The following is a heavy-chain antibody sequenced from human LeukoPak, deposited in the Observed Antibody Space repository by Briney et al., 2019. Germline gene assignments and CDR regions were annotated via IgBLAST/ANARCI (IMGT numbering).Heavy chain of an antibody. CDR2: IYYTGSV. CDR1: GGSISSYY. CDR3: ARELLVATTVDY. D-gene: IGHD5-12*01. J-gene: IGHJ4*02. V-gene: IGHV4-59*12. Sequence: SETLSLTCTVSGGSISSYYWSWIRQTPGKGLEWIGYIYYTGSVNYNPSLKSRVTISVDRSKNQFSLKLSSVTAADTAVYYCARELLVATTVDYWGQGTLVTVSS.